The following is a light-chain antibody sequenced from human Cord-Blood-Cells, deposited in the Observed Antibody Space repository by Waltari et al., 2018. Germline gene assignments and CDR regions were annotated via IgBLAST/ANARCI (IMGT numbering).Light chain of an antibody. CDR1: QSVSRN. Sequence: EIVMTQSPATLSVSPGERATLSCRASQSVSRNLAWYQQKPGQAPRLLIYGASTRATGIPARFSGSVSGTEFTLTISSLQSEDCAVYYCQQYNNWPRTFGQGTKVEIK. V-gene: IGKV3-15*01. CDR2: GAS. CDR3: QQYNNWPRT. J-gene: IGKJ1*01.